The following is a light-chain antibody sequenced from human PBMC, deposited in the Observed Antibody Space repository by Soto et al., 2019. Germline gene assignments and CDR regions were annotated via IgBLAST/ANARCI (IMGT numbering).Light chain of an antibody. J-gene: IGKJ1*01. CDR2: GAS. CDR3: QLYGSSPPRT. Sequence: EIVLTQSPGTLSLSPGERATLSCRASQSVSSTYLGWYQQKPGQAPRLLIYGASSRATGIPDRFSGSGSGTDFTITIARLEPEDFAVYYCQLYGSSPPRTFGQVTKVEIK. V-gene: IGKV3-20*01. CDR1: QSVSSTY.